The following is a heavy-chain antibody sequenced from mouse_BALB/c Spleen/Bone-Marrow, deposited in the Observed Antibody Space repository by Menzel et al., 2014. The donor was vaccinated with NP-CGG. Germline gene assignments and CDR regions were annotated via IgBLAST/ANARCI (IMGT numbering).Heavy chain of an antibody. V-gene: IGHV14-3*02. J-gene: IGHJ3*01. CDR3: ARLDLFAY. CDR1: GFNIKDTY. Sequence: VQLKESGAELVKPGASVKLSCTASGFNIKDTYMHWVKQRPEQGLEWIGRIDPANGNTKYDPKFQGKATITADTSSNTAYLQLSSLTSEDTAVYYCARLDLFAYRGQGTLFTVSA. CDR2: IDPANGNT.